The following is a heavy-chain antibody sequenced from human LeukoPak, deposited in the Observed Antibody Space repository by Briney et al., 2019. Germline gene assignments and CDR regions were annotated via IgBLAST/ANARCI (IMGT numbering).Heavy chain of an antibody. J-gene: IGHJ3*02. CDR3: ARQRNGGNPAFDI. CDR1: GYSFTSYW. D-gene: IGHD4-23*01. V-gene: IGHV5-51*01. CDR2: IYPGDSDT. Sequence: GESLKISCKGSGYSFTSYWVGWVRQMPGKGLEWMGVIYPGDSDTRYSPSFQGQVTISADKSISTAYLQWSSLKASDTAMYYCARQRNGGNPAFDIWGQGTMVTVSS.